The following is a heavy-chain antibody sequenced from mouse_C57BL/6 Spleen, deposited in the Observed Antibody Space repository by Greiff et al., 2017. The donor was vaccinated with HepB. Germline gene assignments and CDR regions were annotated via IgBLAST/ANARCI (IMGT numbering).Heavy chain of an antibody. V-gene: IGHV5-17*01. CDR1: GFTFSDYG. Sequence: EVKLVESGGGLVKPGGSLKLSCAASGFTFSDYGMHWVRQAPEKGLEWVAYISSGSSTIYYADTVKGRFTISRENAKNTLFLQMTSLRSADTARYYCARRVCYYGSSSIDYAMDYWGQGTSVPVSS. J-gene: IGHJ4*01. CDR2: ISSGSSTI. CDR3: ARRVCYYGSSSIDYAMDY. D-gene: IGHD1-1*01.